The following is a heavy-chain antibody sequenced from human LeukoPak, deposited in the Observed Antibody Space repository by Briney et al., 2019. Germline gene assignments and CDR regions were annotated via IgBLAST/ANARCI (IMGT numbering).Heavy chain of an antibody. Sequence: PSETLSLTCTVSGGSISSYYWSWIRQPPGKGLEWIGYIYYSGSTNYNPSPKSRVTISVDTSKNQFSLKLSSVTAADTAVYYCARVLDGDPSWGFDYWGQGTLVTVSS. CDR2: IYYSGST. CDR3: ARVLDGDPSWGFDY. D-gene: IGHD2-21*02. CDR1: GGSISSYY. J-gene: IGHJ4*02. V-gene: IGHV4-59*01.